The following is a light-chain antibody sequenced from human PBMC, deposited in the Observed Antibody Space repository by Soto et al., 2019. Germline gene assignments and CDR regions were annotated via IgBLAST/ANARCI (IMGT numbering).Light chain of an antibody. V-gene: IGLV2-14*03. Sequence: QSALTQPASVSGSPGQSITISCTGTSSDVGGYDYVSWYQQHPGKAPKLMIYGVSNRPSGVSNRFSGSKSGNTASLTISVLQAEDEADYYCSSYTNSITHVFGGGTKLTVL. CDR3: SSYTNSITHV. J-gene: IGLJ3*02. CDR2: GVS. CDR1: SSDVGGYDY.